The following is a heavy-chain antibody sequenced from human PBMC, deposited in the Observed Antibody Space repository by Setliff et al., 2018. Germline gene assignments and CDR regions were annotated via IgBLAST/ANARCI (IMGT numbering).Heavy chain of an antibody. CDR3: ARGITYYYHMDL. D-gene: IGHD3-10*01. J-gene: IGHJ6*03. V-gene: IGHV4-39*07. Sequence: SETLSLTCSLSGVTIGGNNYYYWAWIRQPPGKGLEWLGSVYFSGYTYYNPSLSGRVTISIDTSKNHFSLRVTSVTAADTAVYFCARGITYYYHMDLWGTGTTVTVSS. CDR1: GVTIGGNNYYY. CDR2: VYFSGYT.